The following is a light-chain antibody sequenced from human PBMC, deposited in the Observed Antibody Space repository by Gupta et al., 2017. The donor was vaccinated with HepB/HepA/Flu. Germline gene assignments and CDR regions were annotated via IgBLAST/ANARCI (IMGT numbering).Light chain of an antibody. CDR2: GTS. J-gene: IGKJ4*01. Sequence: DIQMTQSPSSLSASVGDRVTITCRAGQNINRYLSWFQQKPGKAPKLLIHGTSSLQTGVPSRFSGSGSGTDYTLSISSLQPEDFATYYCQQSYSTPRTFGGGTKVEIK. V-gene: IGKV1-39*01. CDR1: QNINRY. CDR3: QQSYSTPRT.